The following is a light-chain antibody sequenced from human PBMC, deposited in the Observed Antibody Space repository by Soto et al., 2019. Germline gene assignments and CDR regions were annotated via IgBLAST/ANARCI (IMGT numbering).Light chain of an antibody. V-gene: IGKV3-11*01. Sequence: EIVLTQSPATLSLSPGERATLSCRASQSVSSYLAWYQQKPGQAPRLLIYDASNRATGIPARFSGSGSGTDFTLTISRLEPEDLAIYYCQQRSNWPLTFGGGTKVEI. CDR3: QQRSNWPLT. CDR1: QSVSSY. CDR2: DAS. J-gene: IGKJ4*01.